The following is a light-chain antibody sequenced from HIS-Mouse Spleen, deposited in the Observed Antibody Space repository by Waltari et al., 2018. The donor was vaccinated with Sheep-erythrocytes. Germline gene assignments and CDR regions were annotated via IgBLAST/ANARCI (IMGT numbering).Light chain of an antibody. CDR1: SSELGGYNY. J-gene: IGLJ1*01. CDR3: CSYAGSYNHV. V-gene: IGLV2-11*01. CDR2: DVS. Sequence: QSALTQPRSVSGSPGQSVTISCTGTSSELGGYNYFAWYQQHPGKAPKLMIYDVSKRPSGVPDRFSGSKSGNTASLTISGLQAEDEADYYCCSYAGSYNHVFATGTKVTVL.